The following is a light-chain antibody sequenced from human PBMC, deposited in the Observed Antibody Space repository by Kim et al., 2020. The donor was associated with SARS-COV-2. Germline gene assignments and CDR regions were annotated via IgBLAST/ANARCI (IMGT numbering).Light chain of an antibody. CDR2: GKN. CDR3: NSRDSNDNVV. Sequence: SSALTQDPAVSVALGQTVRITCQGDSLRSYYATWYQQKPRQAPVLVIYGKNSRPSGIPDRFSGSSSGNTASLTITGTQAADEADYYCNSRDSNDNVVFGGGTKVTVL. CDR1: SLRSYY. J-gene: IGLJ2*01. V-gene: IGLV3-19*01.